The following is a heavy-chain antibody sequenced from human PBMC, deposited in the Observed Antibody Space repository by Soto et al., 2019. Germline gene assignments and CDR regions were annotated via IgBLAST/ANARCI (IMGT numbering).Heavy chain of an antibody. J-gene: IGHJ6*02. V-gene: IGHV4-4*02. CDR2: IHHSETT. CDR1: GASVISTKW. Sequence: SETLSLTCAVSGASVISTKWWSWVRQSPGEGLEWIGEIHHSETTNYNPSLESRVTISIDKSKNQFSLKLSSVTAADTAVYYCARGEDTVVTFYYYGMDVWGQGTTVTVS. D-gene: IGHD2-15*01. CDR3: ARGEDTVVTFYYYGMDV.